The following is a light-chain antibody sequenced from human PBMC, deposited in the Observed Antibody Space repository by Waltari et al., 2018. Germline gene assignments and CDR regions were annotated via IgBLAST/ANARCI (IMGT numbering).Light chain of an antibody. V-gene: IGLV4-69*01. CDR3: QTGGHGTWV. Sequence: QQPEKGRRFLMKVNSDGSHRKGDEIPGRFSGSSSGAERYLSISSLQSEDEADYFCQTGGHGTWVFGGGTKLTVL. CDR2: VNSDGSH. J-gene: IGLJ3*02.